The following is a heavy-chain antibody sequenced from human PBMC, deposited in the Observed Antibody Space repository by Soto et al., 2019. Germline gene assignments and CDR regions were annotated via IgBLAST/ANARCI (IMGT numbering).Heavy chain of an antibody. CDR1: GFTFSSYA. CDR3: VKDDYYDSSEDAFDI. CDR2: ISSNGGST. D-gene: IGHD3-22*01. Sequence: LRLSCAASGFTFSSYAMHWVRQAPGKGLEYVSAISSNGGSTYYADSVKGRFTISRDNSKNTLYLQMSSLRAEDTAVYYCVKDDYYDSSEDAFDIWGQGTMVTVSS. V-gene: IGHV3-64D*06. J-gene: IGHJ3*02.